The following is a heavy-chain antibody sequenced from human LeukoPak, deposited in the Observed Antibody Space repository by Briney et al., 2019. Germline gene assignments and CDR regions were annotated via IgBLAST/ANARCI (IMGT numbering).Heavy chain of an antibody. D-gene: IGHD1-26*01. J-gene: IGHJ3*02. CDR1: GGSISSGSYC. Sequence: SETLSLTCTVSGGSISSGSYCWRWIRQPAGKGLEWIARIYTSGSTNYNPSLKSRVTISVDTYKNQFSLKLSSVTAADTAVYYCARVLTVWYRSIYSGSYGAFDIWGQGTMVTVSS. CDR3: ARVLTVWYRSIYSGSYGAFDI. CDR2: IYTSGST. V-gene: IGHV4-61*02.